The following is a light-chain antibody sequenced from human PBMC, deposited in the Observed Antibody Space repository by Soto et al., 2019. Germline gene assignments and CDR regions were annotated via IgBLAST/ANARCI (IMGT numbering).Light chain of an antibody. Sequence: EIVMMQSPATLSVSPGERATLSCRASQSVSSNLAWYQQKPGQAPRLLLYGASTRATGIPARFSGSESGTEFTLTISSLQSEDLAVYYCQQYNNWPRTFGQGTKVEIK. CDR2: GAS. CDR1: QSVSSN. V-gene: IGKV3-15*01. J-gene: IGKJ1*01. CDR3: QQYNNWPRT.